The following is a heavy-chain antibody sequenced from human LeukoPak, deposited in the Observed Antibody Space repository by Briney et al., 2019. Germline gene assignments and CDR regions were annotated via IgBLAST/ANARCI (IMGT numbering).Heavy chain of an antibody. J-gene: IGHJ4*02. D-gene: IGHD2-21*02. CDR3: ARHFALVTATVRLDY. V-gene: IGHV3-7*03. CDR1: GFIFSDYY. Sequence: PGGSLRLSCAASGFIFSDYYMSWIRQAPGKGLEWVATINPDGGEKYYVDSVKGRFTISRDNTKNSLSLEMNSLRAEDTAVYYCARHFALVTATVRLDYWGQGTLVTVSS. CDR2: INPDGGEK.